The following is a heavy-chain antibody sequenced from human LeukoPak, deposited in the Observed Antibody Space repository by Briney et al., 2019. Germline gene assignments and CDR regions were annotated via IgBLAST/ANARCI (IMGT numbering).Heavy chain of an antibody. D-gene: IGHD4-17*01. CDR1: GYTFTSYA. V-gene: IGHV7-4-1*02. J-gene: IGHJ3*02. CDR2: INTNTGNP. Sequence: ASVKVSCKASGYTFTSYAMNWVRQAPGQGLEWMGWINTNTGNPTYAQGFTGRFVFSLDTSVSTAYLQISSLKAEDTAVYYCARDHAPMTTVTEDAFDIWGQGTMVTVSS. CDR3: ARDHAPMTTVTEDAFDI.